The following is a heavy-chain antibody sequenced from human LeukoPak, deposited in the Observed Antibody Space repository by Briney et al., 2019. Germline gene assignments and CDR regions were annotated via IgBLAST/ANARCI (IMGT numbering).Heavy chain of an antibody. V-gene: IGHV3-21*04. CDR2: ISSSSSYI. CDR1: GFTFSSHS. D-gene: IGHD5-18*01. J-gene: IGHJ4*02. CDR3: ANDLGWIQLNLG. Sequence: GGSLRLSCAASGFTFSSHSMNWVRQAPGKGLEWVSSISSSSSYIYYADSVKGRFTISRDNAKNTVYLQMNSLRAEDTAIYYCANDLGWIQLNLGRGQGTLVTVSS.